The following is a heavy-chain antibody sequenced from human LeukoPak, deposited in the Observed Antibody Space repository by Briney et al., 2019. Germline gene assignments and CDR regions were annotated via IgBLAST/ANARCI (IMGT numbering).Heavy chain of an antibody. J-gene: IGHJ5*02. V-gene: IGHV4-4*07. D-gene: IGHD3-10*01. CDR1: GGSISSYY. Sequence: SETLSLTCTVSGGSISSYYWSWIRQPAGTGLEWIGRIYTSGSTNYNPSLKTRVTMSADTSQNQFSLKLSSVTAADTAVYYCARRLRFGELYGWFDPWGPGTLVTVSS. CDR3: ARRLRFGELYGWFDP. CDR2: IYTSGST.